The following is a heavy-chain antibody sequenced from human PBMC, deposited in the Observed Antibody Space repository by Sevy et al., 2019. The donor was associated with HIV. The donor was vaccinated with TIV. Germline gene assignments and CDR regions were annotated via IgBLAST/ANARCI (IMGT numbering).Heavy chain of an antibody. CDR1: GFTFSSYW. J-gene: IGHJ6*03. V-gene: IGHV3-74*01. D-gene: IGHD2-15*01. Sequence: GGSLRLSCAASGFTFSSYWMHWVRQAPGKGLVWVSRINSDGSSTSYADSVKGGFTISRDNAKNKQYLKMNSLRVEDMAVCYCARDGYCSGGSCYSPILYYYYYYMDVWGKGTTVTVSS. CDR2: INSDGSST. CDR3: ARDGYCSGGSCYSPILYYYYYYMDV.